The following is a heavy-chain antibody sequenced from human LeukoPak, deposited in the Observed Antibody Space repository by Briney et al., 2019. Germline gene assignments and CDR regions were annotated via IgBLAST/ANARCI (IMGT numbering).Heavy chain of an antibody. Sequence: PGGSLRLSCAASGFTFSSFDMHWVRQAPGKGLEWVALISYDASNKYYAASVKGRFTISRDNSKNTLDLQMDSLSAEDTAVYYCARSYCSSTRCYNIDYWGQGTLVTVSS. CDR1: GFTFSSFD. V-gene: IGHV3-30*01. CDR3: ARSYCSSTRCYNIDY. CDR2: ISYDASNK. D-gene: IGHD2-2*02. J-gene: IGHJ4*02.